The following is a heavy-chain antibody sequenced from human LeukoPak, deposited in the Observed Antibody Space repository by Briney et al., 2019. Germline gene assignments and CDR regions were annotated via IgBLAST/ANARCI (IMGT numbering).Heavy chain of an antibody. CDR2: INWNGGST. V-gene: IGHV3-20*04. CDR1: GFTFDDYS. D-gene: IGHD3-9*01. CDR3: ARDTPRWDYDILTGYSHPIL. J-gene: IGHJ4*02. Sequence: PGGSLRLSCAASGFTFDDYSMSWVRQAPGKGLEWVSGINWNGGSTGYADSVKGRFTISRDNAKNSLYLQMNSLRAEDTALYYCARDTPRWDYDILTGYSHPILWGQGTLVTVSS.